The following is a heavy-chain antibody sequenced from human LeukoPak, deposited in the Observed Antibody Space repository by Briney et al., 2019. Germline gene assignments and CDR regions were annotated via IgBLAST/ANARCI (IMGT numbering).Heavy chain of an antibody. CDR2: ILDSGYST. Sequence: PGGSLRLSCAASGFTFSSYAMSWVRQAPGKGLEWVSGILDSGYSTYYANSEKGRFTISRDNANSTLYLQMNSLRAEDTAVYYCAKLGGHPLHNYYVGVWGKGTTVAVSS. CDR3: AKLGGHPLHNYYVGV. D-gene: IGHD3-16*01. V-gene: IGHV3-23*01. J-gene: IGHJ6*03. CDR1: GFTFSSYA.